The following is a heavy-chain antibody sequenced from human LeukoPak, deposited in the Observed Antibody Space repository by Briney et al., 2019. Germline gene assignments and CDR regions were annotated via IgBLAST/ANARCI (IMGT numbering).Heavy chain of an antibody. Sequence: SVKVSYKASGGTFSSYAISWVRQAPGQGLEWMGGIIPIFGTANYAQKFQGRVTITADKSTSTAYMELSSLRSEDTAVYYCARTPYCSGGSCYSGYFDYWGQGTLVTVPS. CDR1: GGTFSSYA. J-gene: IGHJ4*02. V-gene: IGHV1-69*06. CDR3: ARTPYCSGGSCYSGYFDY. CDR2: IIPIFGTA. D-gene: IGHD2-15*01.